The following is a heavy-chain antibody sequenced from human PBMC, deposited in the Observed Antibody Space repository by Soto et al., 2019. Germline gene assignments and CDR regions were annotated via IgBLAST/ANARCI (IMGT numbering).Heavy chain of an antibody. Sequence: QVQLVESGGGVVQPGRSLRLSCAASGFTFSSYAMHWVRQAPGKGLEWVAVISYDGSNKYYADSVKGRFTISRDNSKNTLYRQMNSLRAEDTAVYYCARDYHNWFDPWGQGTLVTVSS. CDR1: GFTFSSYA. V-gene: IGHV3-30-3*01. CDR3: ARDYHNWFDP. CDR2: ISYDGSNK. J-gene: IGHJ5*02.